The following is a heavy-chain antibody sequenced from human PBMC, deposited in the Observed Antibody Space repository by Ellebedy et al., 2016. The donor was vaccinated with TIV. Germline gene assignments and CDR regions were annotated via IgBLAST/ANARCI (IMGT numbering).Heavy chain of an antibody. CDR2: ISSSTTYT. D-gene: IGHD3-10*01. CDR3: ARDYYGSESYSSD. CDR1: GFTFSDYY. V-gene: IGHV3-11*06. J-gene: IGHJ4*02. Sequence: PSETLSLTCAASGFTFSDYYMSWIRQAQGTGLEWISYISSSTTYTNYADSVKGRFTISRDNAKNSLYLRMNSLRAEDTAVYDCARDYYGSESYSSDWGQGTLVTVSS.